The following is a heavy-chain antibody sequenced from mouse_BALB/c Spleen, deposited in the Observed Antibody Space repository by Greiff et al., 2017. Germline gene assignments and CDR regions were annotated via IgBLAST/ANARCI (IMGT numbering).Heavy chain of an antibody. Sequence: VQGVESGPGLVAPSQSLSITCTVSGFSLSRYSVHWVRQPPGKGLEWLGMIWGGGSTDYNSALKSRLSISKDNSKSQVFLKMNSLQTDDTAMYYCARKEIYYYGSSYDYYAMDYWGQGTSVTVSS. CDR1: GFSLSRYS. CDR3: ARKEIYYYGSSYDYYAMDY. CDR2: IWGGGST. J-gene: IGHJ4*01. V-gene: IGHV2-6-4*01. D-gene: IGHD1-1*01.